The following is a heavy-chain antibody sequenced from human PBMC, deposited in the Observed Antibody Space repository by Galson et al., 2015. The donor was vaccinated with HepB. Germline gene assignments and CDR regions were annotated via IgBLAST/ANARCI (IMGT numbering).Heavy chain of an antibody. D-gene: IGHD4-17*01. V-gene: IGHV5-51*03. J-gene: IGHJ4*02. CDR2: IYPGDSDT. Sequence: QSGAEVKKPGESLKISCKGSGYSFTSYWIGWVRQMPGKGLEWMGIIYPGDSDTRYSPSFQGQVTISADKSISTAYLQWSSLKASDTAMYYCARRRRGYGDYVGFFDYWGQGTLATVSS. CDR1: GYSFTSYW. CDR3: ARRRRGYGDYVGFFDY.